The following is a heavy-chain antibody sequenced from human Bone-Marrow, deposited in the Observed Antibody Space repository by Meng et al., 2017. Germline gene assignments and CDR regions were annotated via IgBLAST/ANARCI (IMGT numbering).Heavy chain of an antibody. CDR3: ARVNGDFSFRAFDI. CDR2: ISGSGGST. Sequence: GESLKISCAASGFTFSSYAMSWVRQAPGKGLEWVSAISGSGGSTYYADSVKGRFTISRDNSKNTLYLQMNSLRAEDTAVYYCARVNGDFSFRAFDIWGQGTMVTVSS. J-gene: IGHJ3*02. V-gene: IGHV3-23*01. CDR1: GFTFSSYA. D-gene: IGHD4-17*01.